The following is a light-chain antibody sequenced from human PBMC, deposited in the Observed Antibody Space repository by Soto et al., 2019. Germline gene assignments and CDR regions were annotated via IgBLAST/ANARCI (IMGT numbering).Light chain of an antibody. CDR1: QSILYSSNNKNC. Sequence: DIVMTQSPDSLAVSLGERATINCKSSQSILYSSNNKNCLAWYQQKPGQPPKLLIYWASTRESGVPDRFSGSGSGTDFTLTISSLQAEDVAFYYCQQHYSPPYTFGQGTKLEIK. CDR3: QQHYSPPYT. CDR2: WAS. V-gene: IGKV4-1*01. J-gene: IGKJ2*01.